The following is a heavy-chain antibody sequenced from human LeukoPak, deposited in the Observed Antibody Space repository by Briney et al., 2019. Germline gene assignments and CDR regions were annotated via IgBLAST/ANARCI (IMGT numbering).Heavy chain of an antibody. V-gene: IGHV4-39*01. D-gene: IGHD1-1*01. J-gene: IGHJ4*02. CDR2: IYYSGST. CDR3: ARRTRGTGMVDY. Sequence: PSETLSLTCTVSDGSISSSSYYWGWIRQPPGKGLEWIGSIYYSGSTYYNPSLKSRVTISVDTSKNQFSLKLSSVTAADTAVYYCARRTRGTGMVDYWGQGTLVTVSS. CDR1: DGSISSSSYY.